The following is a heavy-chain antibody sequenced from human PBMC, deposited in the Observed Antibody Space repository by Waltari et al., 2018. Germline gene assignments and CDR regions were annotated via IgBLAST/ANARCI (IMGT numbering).Heavy chain of an antibody. J-gene: IGHJ4*02. V-gene: IGHV3-23*04. CDR2: ISGSGGST. CDR3: ARDLGYYYGSGSYLGY. D-gene: IGHD3-10*01. CDR1: GFTFRSYA. Sequence: EVQLVESGGGLVQPGGSLRLSCAASGFTFRSYALSWVRPARRKGLEWVSAISGSGGSTYYADSVKGRFTISRDNAKNTLYLQMNSLRAEDTAVYYCARDLGYYYGSGSYLGYWGQGTLVTVSS.